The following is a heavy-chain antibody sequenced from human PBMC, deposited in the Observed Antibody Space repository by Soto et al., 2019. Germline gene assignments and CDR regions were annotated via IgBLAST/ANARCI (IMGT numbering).Heavy chain of an antibody. J-gene: IGHJ5*02. V-gene: IGHV1-69*13. CDR3: ARDPPHAYYDILTGYPDPWPGWFDP. Sequence: SVKVSCKASGGTFSRYAISWVRQAPGRGLEWMGGIIPIFGTANYAQKFQGRVTITADESTSTAYMELSSLRSEDTAVYYCARDPPHAYYDILTGYPDPWPGWFDPSGQGTLVTVSS. CDR2: IIPIFGTA. D-gene: IGHD3-9*01. CDR1: GGTFSRYA.